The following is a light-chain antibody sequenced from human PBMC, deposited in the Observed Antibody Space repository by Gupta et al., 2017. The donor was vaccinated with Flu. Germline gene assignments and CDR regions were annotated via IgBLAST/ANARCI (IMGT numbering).Light chain of an antibody. CDR1: TADVGGSDY. CDR3: ASYTTRSTQV. Sequence: QSALTQPASVSGSPGQSITISCTGTTADVGGSDYVSWYQQHPGKAPKLIIYEVNHRPSGVSDRFSGSKSGITAYLTISGLQAEDDADYYCASYTTRSTQVFGGGTKLTVL. V-gene: IGLV2-14*01. J-gene: IGLJ3*02. CDR2: EVN.